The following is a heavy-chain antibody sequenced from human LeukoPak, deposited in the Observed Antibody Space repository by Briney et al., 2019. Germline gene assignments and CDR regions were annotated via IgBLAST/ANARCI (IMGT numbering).Heavy chain of an antibody. Sequence: SETLSLTCTVSGDSINSLDLWSWVRQPPGKGLEWIGEMYLSGTTHSNPSVKSRVTISIDKSKNQFFLNLSSVTAADTAVYYCAGLVGRYSSGLYYYYFDYWGRGTLVTVSS. D-gene: IGHD3-22*01. CDR1: GDSINSLDL. J-gene: IGHJ4*02. CDR2: MYLSGTT. V-gene: IGHV4-4*02. CDR3: AGLVGRYSSGLYYYYFDY.